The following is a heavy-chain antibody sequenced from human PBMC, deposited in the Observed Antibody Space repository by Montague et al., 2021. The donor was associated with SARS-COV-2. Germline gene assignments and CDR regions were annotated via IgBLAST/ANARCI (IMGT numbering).Heavy chain of an antibody. D-gene: IGHD2-15*01. CDR3: ARVYSHCSGGSCVLDY. Sequence: SETLSLTCTVSGGSISNYYWSWIRQPAGKGLEWIGRIYSSGSTNYNPSLKSRISMSVDTSKNQFSLKLSSVTAAGTAIYYCARVYSHCSGGSCVLDYWGQGTLVTVSS. CDR1: GGSISNYY. J-gene: IGHJ4*02. V-gene: IGHV4-4*07. CDR2: IYSSGST.